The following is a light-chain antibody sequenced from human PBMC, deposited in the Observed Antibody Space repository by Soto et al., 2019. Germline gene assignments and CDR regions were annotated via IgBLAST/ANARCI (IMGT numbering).Light chain of an antibody. CDR3: CSYAGSSNYVL. J-gene: IGLJ2*01. Sequence: QSALTQPPSASGSPGQSVAISCTGTSSDVGGYNYVSWYQQHPGKAPKLMIYEVNKRPSGVPDRFSGSKSGNTASLTVSGLQAEDEADYYCCSYAGSSNYVLFGGGTKLTVL. CDR2: EVN. V-gene: IGLV2-8*01. CDR1: SSDVGGYNY.